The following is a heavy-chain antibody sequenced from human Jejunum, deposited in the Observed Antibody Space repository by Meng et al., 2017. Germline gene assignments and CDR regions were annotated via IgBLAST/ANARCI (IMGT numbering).Heavy chain of an antibody. CDR1: GFTFGNYD. D-gene: IGHD1-26*01. CDR3: AREPYTGNFYFNY. Sequence: QVQLVESGGGVVQPGRSLRLSCAASGFTFGNYDMHWVRQAPGKGLEWVAEISYDGSNKYYADSVKGRFTISRDNSKNTLYLQMNSLRPEDTAVYYCAREPYTGNFYFNYWGQGTLVTVSS. J-gene: IGHJ4*02. CDR2: ISYDGSNK. V-gene: IGHV3-30-3*01.